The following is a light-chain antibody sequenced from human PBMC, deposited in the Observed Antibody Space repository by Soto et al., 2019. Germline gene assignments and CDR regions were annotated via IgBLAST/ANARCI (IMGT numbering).Light chain of an antibody. CDR1: QSVSSGH. CDR3: QQYGTAPIT. J-gene: IGKJ5*01. CDR2: DAS. V-gene: IGKV3-20*01. Sequence: EIVLTQSPGTLSLSPGDRATLSCRASQSVSSGHLAWYQQTPGQAPRLLVSDASSRATGIPDRFSGSASGTDFTLTISRLEPEDSAMYYCQQYGTAPITFGQGTRLEIK.